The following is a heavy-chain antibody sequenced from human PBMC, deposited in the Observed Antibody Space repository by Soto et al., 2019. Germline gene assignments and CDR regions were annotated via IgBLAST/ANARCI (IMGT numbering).Heavy chain of an antibody. D-gene: IGHD1-26*01. Sequence: PGGSLRLSCAASGFTFSNAWMNWVRQAPGKGLEWVGRIKSKTDGGTTDYAAPVKGRFTISRDDSKNTLYLQMNSLKTEDTAVYYCTTEVGASHELGPRAPDYWGQGTLVTVSS. J-gene: IGHJ4*02. CDR2: IKSKTDGGTT. CDR3: TTEVGASHELGPRAPDY. V-gene: IGHV3-15*07. CDR1: GFTFSNAW.